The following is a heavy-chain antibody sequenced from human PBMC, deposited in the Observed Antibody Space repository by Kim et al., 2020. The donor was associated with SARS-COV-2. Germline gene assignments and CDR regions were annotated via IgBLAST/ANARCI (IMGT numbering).Heavy chain of an antibody. CDR2: ISAYNGNT. Sequence: ASVKVSFKASGYTFTSYGISWVRQAPGQGLEWMGWISAYNGNTNYAQKLQGRVTMTTDTSPRTAYMELRSLRSDDTAVYYCESDEIMAGRPPSYDYYYGMDVWGQGTTVTVSS. CDR1: GYTFTSYG. D-gene: IGHD6-19*01. CDR3: ESDEIMAGRPPSYDYYYGMDV. V-gene: IGHV1-18*01. J-gene: IGHJ6*02.